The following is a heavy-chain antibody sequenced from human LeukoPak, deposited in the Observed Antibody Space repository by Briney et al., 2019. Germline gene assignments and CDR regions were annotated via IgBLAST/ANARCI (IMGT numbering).Heavy chain of an antibody. Sequence: PGGSLRLSCAASGFTFSDYYMSWIRQAPGKGLEWVSYISSSGSTIYYADSVKGRFTISRDNAKNSLYLQMNSLRAEDTAVYYCAKELSVVAWEPPGYWGQGTLVTVSS. CDR1: GFTFSDYY. J-gene: IGHJ4*02. CDR3: AKELSVVAWEPPGY. V-gene: IGHV3-11*01. CDR2: ISSSGSTI. D-gene: IGHD1-26*01.